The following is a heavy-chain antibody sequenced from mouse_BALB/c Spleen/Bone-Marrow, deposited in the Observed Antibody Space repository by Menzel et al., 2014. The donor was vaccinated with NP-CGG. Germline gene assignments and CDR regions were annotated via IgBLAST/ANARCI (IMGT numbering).Heavy chain of an antibody. Sequence: VQLVESGAELVRPGTSVKVSCKASEYAFTNYLIEWVKQGPVQGLEWIGVINPGSGGANYNAKFKGKATLTADKSSSTAYMQLSSLTSDDSAVYFCAREWTARAVDYWGQGTTLTVSS. V-gene: IGHV1-54*01. CDR1: EYAFTNYL. J-gene: IGHJ2*01. CDR2: INPGSGGA. D-gene: IGHD3-2*01. CDR3: AREWTARAVDY.